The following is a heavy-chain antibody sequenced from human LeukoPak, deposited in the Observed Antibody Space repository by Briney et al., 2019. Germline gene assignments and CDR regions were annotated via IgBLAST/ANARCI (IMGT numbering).Heavy chain of an antibody. V-gene: IGHV3-73*01. CDR1: GFTFSGSA. CDR2: IRSEANSYAT. J-gene: IGHJ4*02. Sequence: GGSLKLSCAASGFTFSGSAMHWVRQASGKGLEWVGRIRSEANSYATAYAASVKGRFTISRDDSKNTAYLQMNSLKTEDTAVYYCTRPPYCSGGSCLPIWGQGTLVTVSS. D-gene: IGHD2-15*01. CDR3: TRPPYCSGGSCLPI.